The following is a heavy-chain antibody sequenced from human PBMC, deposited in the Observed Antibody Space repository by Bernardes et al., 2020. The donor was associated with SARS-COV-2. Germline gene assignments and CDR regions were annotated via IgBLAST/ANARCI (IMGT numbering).Heavy chain of an antibody. CDR1: GFTFSDNA. D-gene: IGHD3-3*01. V-gene: IGHV3-30-3*01. Sequence: GGSLRLSCAASGFTFSDNALHWVRQAPGKGLEWVAVISYDGSNKYYADSVKGRFTISRDNSKDTLYLQMNGLRDEDTALYYCARGGIFGAVKGGMDVWGQVTTVTVSS. J-gene: IGHJ6*02. CDR3: ARGGIFGAVKGGMDV. CDR2: ISYDGSNK.